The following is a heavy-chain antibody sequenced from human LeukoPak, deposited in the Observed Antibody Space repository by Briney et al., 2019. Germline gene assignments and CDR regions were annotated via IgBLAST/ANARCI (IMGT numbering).Heavy chain of an antibody. J-gene: IGHJ6*03. CDR1: GFTFSSYA. Sequence: GGSLGLSCAASGFTFSSYAMHWVRQAPGKGLEWVAVISYDGSNKYYADSVKGRFTISRDNSKNTLYLQMNSLRAEDTAVYYCARGLNYYYYYYMDVWGKGTTVTVSS. V-gene: IGHV3-30*01. CDR3: ARGLNYYYYYYMDV. CDR2: ISYDGSNK.